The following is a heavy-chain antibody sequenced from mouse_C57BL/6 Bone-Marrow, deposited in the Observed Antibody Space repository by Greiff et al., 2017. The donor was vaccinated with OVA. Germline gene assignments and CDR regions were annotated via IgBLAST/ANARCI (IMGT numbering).Heavy chain of an antibody. V-gene: IGHV14-4*01. J-gene: IGHJ2*01. Sequence: VQLKESGAELVRPGAPVKLSCTASGFNIKDDYMHWVKQRPEQGLEWIGWIDPENGDTEYASKFQGKATITADTSSNTAYLQLSSLTSEDTAVYYCTPYCYGTFDYWGQGTTLTVSS. CDR2: IDPENGDT. D-gene: IGHD1-1*01. CDR3: TPYCYGTFDY. CDR1: GFNIKDDY.